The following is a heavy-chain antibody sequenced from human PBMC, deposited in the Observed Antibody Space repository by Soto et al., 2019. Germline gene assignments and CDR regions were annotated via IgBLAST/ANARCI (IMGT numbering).Heavy chain of an antibody. CDR1: GFTFSSYS. CDR2: ISSSSSTI. Sequence: GGSLILSCAASGFTFSSYSMNWVRQAPGKGLEWVSYISSSSSTIYYADSVKGRFTISRDNAKNSLYLQMNSLRAEDTAVYYCAKHRVDDSAFDIWGQGTMVTVS. J-gene: IGHJ3*02. V-gene: IGHV3-48*01. CDR3: AKHRVDDSAFDI. D-gene: IGHD3-3*01.